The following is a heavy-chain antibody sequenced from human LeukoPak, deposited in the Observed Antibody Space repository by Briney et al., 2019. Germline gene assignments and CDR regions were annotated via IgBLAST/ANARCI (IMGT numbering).Heavy chain of an antibody. Sequence: GGSLRLSCAASGFTFSNYALGWVRQAPGKGLEWVSSISVSGGSTFYADSVKGRVTITRDNSKNTLYLQMNSLTAEDTAVYYCANLVAAIGGYYFDYWGQGTLVTVSS. CDR3: ANLVAAIGGYYFDY. CDR2: ISVSGGST. CDR1: GFTFSNYA. V-gene: IGHV3-23*01. J-gene: IGHJ4*02. D-gene: IGHD5-12*01.